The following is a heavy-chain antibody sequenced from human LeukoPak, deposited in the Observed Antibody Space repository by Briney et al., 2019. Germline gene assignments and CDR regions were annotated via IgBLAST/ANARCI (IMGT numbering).Heavy chain of an antibody. Sequence: GDLRLSCAASGFTFSNYAMSWVRQAPGKGLEWVSGISGSGDSTYYADSVKGRFTISRDNSKNTLYLQMNSLRAEDTAVYYCAKGNRIAAALDVWGQGTTVTVS. CDR3: AKGNRIAAALDV. J-gene: IGHJ6*02. D-gene: IGHD6-13*01. V-gene: IGHV3-23*01. CDR1: GFTFSNYA. CDR2: ISGSGDST.